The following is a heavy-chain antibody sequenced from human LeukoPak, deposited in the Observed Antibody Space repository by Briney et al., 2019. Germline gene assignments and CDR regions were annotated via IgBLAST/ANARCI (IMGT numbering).Heavy chain of an antibody. CDR1: GYTFTSYY. V-gene: IGHV1-46*01. D-gene: IGHD3-9*01. CDR2: INPSGGST. CDR3: ARGYFDIAP. J-gene: IGHJ5*02. Sequence: GASVKVSCKASGYTFTSYYMHWVRQAPGRGLEWMGIINPSGGSTNYAQNFQGRVTVTRDTPTSTVYMELSSLKSEDTAVYYCARGYFDIAPWGQGTLVTVSS.